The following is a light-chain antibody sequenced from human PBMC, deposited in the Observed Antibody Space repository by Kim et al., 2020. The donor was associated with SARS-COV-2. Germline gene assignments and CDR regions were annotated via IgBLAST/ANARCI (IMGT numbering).Light chain of an antibody. J-gene: IGKJ2*01. CDR1: QSVRNN. V-gene: IGKV3-15*01. CDR3: HQYDNWSD. Sequence: EIVMTQSPATLSVSPGERATLSCRASQSVRNNLAWYQQKPGQAPRLLIYGASTRATGIPARFSGSGSGTEFTLTISSLQSEDFAVYYCHQYDNWSDFGQGTKLEIK. CDR2: GAS.